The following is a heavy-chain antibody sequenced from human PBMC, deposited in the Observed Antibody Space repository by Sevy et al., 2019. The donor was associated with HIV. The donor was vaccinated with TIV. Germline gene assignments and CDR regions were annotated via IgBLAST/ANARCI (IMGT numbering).Heavy chain of an antibody. D-gene: IGHD6-13*01. Sequence: GESLKISCAASGFTFSNYGMHWVRQVPGKGLEWVTFIRYDGSDKYYAASVKGRFTISRDDSKNTLYLQMDSLRAEDTAIYYCAKDLAGPGRRYFDYWGQRTLVTVSS. J-gene: IGHJ4*02. V-gene: IGHV3-30*02. CDR2: IRYDGSDK. CDR1: GFTFSNYG. CDR3: AKDLAGPGRRYFDY.